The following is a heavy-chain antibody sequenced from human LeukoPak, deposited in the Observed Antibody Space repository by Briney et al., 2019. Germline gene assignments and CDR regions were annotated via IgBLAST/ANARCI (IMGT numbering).Heavy chain of an antibody. CDR2: ISGSGGST. CDR1: GFTFSNSA. Sequence: PGGSLRLSCAASGFTFSNSAMSWVRQAPGKGLDWVSAISGSGGSTYYADSVKGRFTISRDNSKNTLYLQMNSLRAEDTAVYYCAKDPMIVVPNDAFDIWGQGTMVTVSS. J-gene: IGHJ3*02. CDR3: AKDPMIVVPNDAFDI. V-gene: IGHV3-23*01. D-gene: IGHD3-22*01.